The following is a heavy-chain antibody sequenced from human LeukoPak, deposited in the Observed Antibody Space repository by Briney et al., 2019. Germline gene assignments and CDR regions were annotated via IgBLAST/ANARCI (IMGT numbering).Heavy chain of an antibody. CDR2: ISYDGSNE. V-gene: IGHV3-30*03. J-gene: IGHJ6*02. CDR3: ARVRAGYCTSTSCYTGMDV. Sequence: GGSLRLSWAASGFTFSSYGMHWVRQAPGKGLEWVALISYDGSNEYYADSVRGRFTISRDNSKFTLYMQMNSLRAEDTAVYYCARVRAGYCTSTSCYTGMDVWGQGTTATVSS. D-gene: IGHD2-2*01. CDR1: GFTFSSYG.